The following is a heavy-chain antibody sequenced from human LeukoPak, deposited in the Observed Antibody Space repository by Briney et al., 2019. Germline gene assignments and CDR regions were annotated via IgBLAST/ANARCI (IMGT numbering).Heavy chain of an antibody. V-gene: IGHV4-39*01. CDR2: IYYSGST. Sequence: SETLSLTCTVSGGSISSSSYYWGWIRQPPGKGLEWIGSIYYSGSTYYNPSLKSRVTISVDTSKNQFSLKLSSVTAADTAVYYCARLGPNDNDTLDLYYYYMDVWGKGTTVTVSS. J-gene: IGHJ6*03. D-gene: IGHD1-1*01. CDR1: GGSISSSSYY. CDR3: ARLGPNDNDTLDLYYYYMDV.